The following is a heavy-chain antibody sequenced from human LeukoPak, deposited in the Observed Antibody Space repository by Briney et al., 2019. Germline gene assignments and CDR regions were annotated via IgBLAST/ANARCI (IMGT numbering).Heavy chain of an antibody. CDR2: MNPNSGNT. J-gene: IGHJ6*02. Sequence: GASVKVSCKASGGTFSSYAISWVRQATGQGLEWMGWMNPNSGNTGYAQKFQGRVTMTRNTSISTAYMELSSLRSEDTAVYYCARGPEYYYDSSGYYYRYYYYGMDVWGQGTTVTVSS. D-gene: IGHD3-22*01. CDR3: ARGPEYYYDSSGYYYRYYYYGMDV. CDR1: GGTFSSYA. V-gene: IGHV1-8*02.